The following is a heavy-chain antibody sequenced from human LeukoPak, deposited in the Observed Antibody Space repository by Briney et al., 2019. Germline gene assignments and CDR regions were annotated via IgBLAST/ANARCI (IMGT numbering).Heavy chain of an antibody. V-gene: IGHV4-30-2*01. CDR1: GGSISSGSYY. Sequence: PSQTLSLTCTVSGGSISSGSYYWSWIRQPPGKGLEWIGYIYHSGSTYYNPSLKSRVTISVDRSKNQFSLKLSSVTAADTAVYYCAREGIAAAVPRGYDYWGQGTLVTVSS. CDR2: IYHSGST. D-gene: IGHD6-13*01. J-gene: IGHJ4*02. CDR3: AREGIAAAVPRGYDY.